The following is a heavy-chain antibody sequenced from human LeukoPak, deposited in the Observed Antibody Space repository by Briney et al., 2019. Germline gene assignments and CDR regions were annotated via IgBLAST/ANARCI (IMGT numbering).Heavy chain of an antibody. CDR2: IIPIFGTA. J-gene: IGHJ4*02. CDR1: GGTFSSYA. CDR3: ATAHKKYSGSYLALDY. D-gene: IGHD1-26*01. V-gene: IGHV1-69*05. Sequence: GASVKVSCKASGGTFSSYAISWVRQAPGQGLEWMGGIIPIFGTANYAQKFQGRVTITTDESTSTAYMELSSLRSEDTAVYYCATAHKKYSGSYLALDYWGQGTLVTVSS.